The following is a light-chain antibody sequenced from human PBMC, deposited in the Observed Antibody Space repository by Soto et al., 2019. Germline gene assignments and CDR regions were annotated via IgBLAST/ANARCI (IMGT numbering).Light chain of an antibody. CDR3: FPNAGRRKV. V-gene: IGLV2-23*01. J-gene: IGLJ1*01. CDR1: SSDVGSYNL. CDR2: EGS. Sequence: QSVLTQPASVSGSPGQSITISCTGTSSDVGSYNLVSWYQQHPGKAPKLMIYEGSKRPSGVSNRFSGSKSGNTASLTISGAQAEEGGDYFLFPNAGRRKVFGTGTKVTLL.